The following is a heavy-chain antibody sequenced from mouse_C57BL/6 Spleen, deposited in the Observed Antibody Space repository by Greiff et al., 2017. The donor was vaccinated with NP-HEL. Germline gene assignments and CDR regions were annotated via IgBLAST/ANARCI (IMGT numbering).Heavy chain of an antibody. CDR3: ARLVYDGYYVYFDY. J-gene: IGHJ2*01. CDR1: GYTFTSYG. D-gene: IGHD2-3*01. V-gene: IGHV1-81*01. Sequence: QVQLQQSGAELARPGASVKLSCKASGYTFTSYGISWVKQRTGQGLEWIGEIYPRSGNTYYNEKFKGKATLTADKSSSTAYMELRSLTSEDSAVYFCARLVYDGYYVYFDYWGQGTTLTVSS. CDR2: IYPRSGNT.